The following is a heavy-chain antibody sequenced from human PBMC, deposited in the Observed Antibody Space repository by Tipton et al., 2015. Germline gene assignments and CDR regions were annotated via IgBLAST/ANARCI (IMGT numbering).Heavy chain of an antibody. CDR1: GFTFDDYA. V-gene: IGHV3-23*01. Sequence: SLRLSCAASGFTFDDYAMHWVRQAPGKGLEWVSGISGSGNSEYYADSVKGRFTISRDKSKNTLYLQMNSLRAEDTAVYYCARDRHDSSGYYYYFDYWGQGTLVTVSS. CDR3: ARDRHDSSGYYYYFDY. D-gene: IGHD3-22*01. CDR2: ISGSGNSE. J-gene: IGHJ4*02.